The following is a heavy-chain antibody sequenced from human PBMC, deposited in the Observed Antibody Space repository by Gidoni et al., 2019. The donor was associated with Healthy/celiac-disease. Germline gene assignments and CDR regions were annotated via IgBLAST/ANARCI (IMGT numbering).Heavy chain of an antibody. CDR2: ISGSGGST. D-gene: IGHD3-22*01. CDR3: AKFSYYYDSSGYYGASDDAFDI. V-gene: IGHV3-23*01. J-gene: IGHJ3*02. Sequence: EVQLLESGGGLVQPGGSLRLSCAASGFTFSSYAMSWVRQAPGKGLECVSAISGSGGSTYYADSVKGRFTISRDNAKNTLYLQMNSLRAEDTAVYYCAKFSYYYDSSGYYGASDDAFDIWGQGTMVTVSS. CDR1: GFTFSSYA.